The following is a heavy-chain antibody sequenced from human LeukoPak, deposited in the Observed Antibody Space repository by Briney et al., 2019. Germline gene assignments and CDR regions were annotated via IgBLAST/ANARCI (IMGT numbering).Heavy chain of an antibody. CDR1: GYTFTRYY. J-gene: IGHJ4*02. CDR3: ARDGGVLYCSSSGCYIDY. Sequence: GASVKVSCKASGYTFTRYYIHWVRQAPGQGLEWMGIINPNTGGATYAQKFQGRVTMTRDTSTSTVYMELSSLRSEDTALYYCARDGGVLYCSSSGCYIDYWGQGTLVTVSS. CDR2: INPNTGGA. V-gene: IGHV1-46*01. D-gene: IGHD2-2*02.